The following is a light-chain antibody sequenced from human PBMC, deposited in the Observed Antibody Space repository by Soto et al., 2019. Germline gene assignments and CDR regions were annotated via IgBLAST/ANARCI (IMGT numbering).Light chain of an antibody. Sequence: ALRMTQSPSSFSASTGDRVSITCRASQGIGSFLAWYQQEPGKAPKLLIYAASTLQSGVPSRFSGSGSGTDFTLTISYLQSEDFATYYCQQYYNYPYTFDQGTKLEIK. J-gene: IGKJ2*01. CDR1: QGIGSF. CDR2: AAS. CDR3: QQYYNYPYT. V-gene: IGKV1-8*01.